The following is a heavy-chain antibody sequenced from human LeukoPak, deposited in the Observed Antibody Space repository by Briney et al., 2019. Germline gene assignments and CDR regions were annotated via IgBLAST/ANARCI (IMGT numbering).Heavy chain of an antibody. CDR2: ISGDGATI. CDR3: ARAVSAARVYDY. Sequence: PGGPLRLSCAAPGFTFRSFEMNWVRQAPGKGLECLSYISGDGATIQYADSVKGRFTISRDNANNSLYLQMNSLRVEDTAVYYCARAVSAARVYDYWGQGTLVTVSS. D-gene: IGHD2-15*01. CDR1: GFTFRSFE. V-gene: IGHV3-48*03. J-gene: IGHJ4*02.